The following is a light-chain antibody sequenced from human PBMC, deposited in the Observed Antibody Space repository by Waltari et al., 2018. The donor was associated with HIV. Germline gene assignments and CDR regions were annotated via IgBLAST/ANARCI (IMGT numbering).Light chain of an antibody. Sequence: QSALTQPASVSGSPGQSITISCTGTSSYVGSYYISSWYQQQPGEAPKLIIYVVTKRPSGFSNRFSGSKSGNTASLTISGLQAEDEADYYCCSCPRSGIRYVFGTGTKVTVL. J-gene: IGLJ1*01. V-gene: IGLV2-23*02. CDR3: CSCPRSGIRYV. CDR2: VVT. CDR1: SSYVGSYYI.